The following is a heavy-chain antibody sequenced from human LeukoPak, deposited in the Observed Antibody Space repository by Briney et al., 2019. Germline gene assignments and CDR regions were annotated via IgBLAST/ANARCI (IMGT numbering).Heavy chain of an antibody. D-gene: IGHD4-17*01. V-gene: IGHV1-69*04. CDR1: GGTFSSYA. J-gene: IGHJ6*02. Sequence: SVKVSCKASGGTFSSYAISWVRQAPGQGLEWMGRIIPILGIANYAQKFQGRVTVTANKSTSTAYMELSSLRSEDTAVYYCARRGPTTETTNYYYYGMDVWGQGTTVTVSS. CDR3: ARRGPTTETTNYYYYGMDV. CDR2: IIPILGIA.